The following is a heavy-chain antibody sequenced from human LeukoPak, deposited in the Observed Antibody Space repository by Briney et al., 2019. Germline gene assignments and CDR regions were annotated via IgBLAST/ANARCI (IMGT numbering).Heavy chain of an antibody. CDR2: INPSGGST. D-gene: IGHD1-26*01. V-gene: IGHV1-46*01. CDR1: GYTFTSFY. CDR3: AREPWVGATQEDWFDP. J-gene: IGHJ5*02. Sequence: GASVKVSCKASGYTFTSFYMHWVRQAPGQGLEWMGIINPSGGSTSYAQKFQGRVTLPRDTSTSTVYMELSSLRSEDTAVYYCAREPWVGATQEDWFDPWGQGTLVTVSS.